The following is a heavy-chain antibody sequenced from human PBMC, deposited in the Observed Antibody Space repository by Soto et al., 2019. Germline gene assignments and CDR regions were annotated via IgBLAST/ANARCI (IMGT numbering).Heavy chain of an antibody. D-gene: IGHD2-21*02. Sequence: EVQLLESGGGLVQPGASLRLSCAASGFAFSSYAMAWVRQAPGKGREWVCAIGTSYGDKYYGDSVKGRFTVSRDNSKKTLFLTKDTPRAEDTAVYYCARAATCRAGHCYHFAYWGQGALVIVSS. J-gene: IGHJ4*02. CDR1: GFAFSSYA. CDR2: IGTSYGDK. CDR3: ARAATCRAGHCYHFAY. V-gene: IGHV3-23*01.